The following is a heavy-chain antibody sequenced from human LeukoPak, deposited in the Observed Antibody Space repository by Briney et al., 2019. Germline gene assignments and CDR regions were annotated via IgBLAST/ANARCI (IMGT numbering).Heavy chain of an antibody. CDR3: ARGAVSGYCNYMDV. V-gene: IGHV3-23*01. Sequence: GGSLRLSCAASGFTFSSHTMTWVRQAPGKGLEWVSCISESGGSRYYADSVKGRFTISRDNSKNTLHLQVNSLRAEDAAVYYCARGAVSGYCNYMDVWGKGTTVTVSS. CDR1: GFTFSSHT. J-gene: IGHJ6*03. D-gene: IGHD2-15*01. CDR2: ISESGGSR.